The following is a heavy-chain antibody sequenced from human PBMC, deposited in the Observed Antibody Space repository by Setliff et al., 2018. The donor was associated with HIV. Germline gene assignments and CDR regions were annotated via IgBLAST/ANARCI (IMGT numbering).Heavy chain of an antibody. CDR2: MSFSANS. CDR1: GDSIKDYY. V-gene: IGHV4-59*01. Sequence: SETLSLTCNVSGDSIKDYYWSWIRQPPGKGLEWLGYMSFSANSNYNPSLKNRITSSIDTSKNQFSLRLKSVTAADAAIYYCVRGAGAFGAKLDSWGQGSLVTVSS. CDR3: VRGAGAFGAKLDS. J-gene: IGHJ4*02. D-gene: IGHD3-10*01.